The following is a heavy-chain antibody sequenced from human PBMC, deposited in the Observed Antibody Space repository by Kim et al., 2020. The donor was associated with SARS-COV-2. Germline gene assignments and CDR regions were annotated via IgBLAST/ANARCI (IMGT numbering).Heavy chain of an antibody. J-gene: IGHJ6*01. D-gene: IGHD1-26*01. CDR2: IIPMLGTA. CDR1: GGVFGTFV. CDR3: AGRGGYSDWTPHDFYYHG. Sequence: SVKVSCKASGGVFGTFVINWVRQAPGQGLEWMGSIIPMLGTADYAQTFQGRVTISADESTSTAYMELTSLKSDDTAVYYCAGRGGYSDWTPHDFYYHG. V-gene: IGHV1-69*11.